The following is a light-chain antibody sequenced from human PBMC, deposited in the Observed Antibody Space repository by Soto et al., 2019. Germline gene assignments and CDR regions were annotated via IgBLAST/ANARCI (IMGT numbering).Light chain of an antibody. J-gene: IGKJ5*01. CDR1: RSVSSSY. CDR2: GAS. CDR3: QQYGSSPLVT. V-gene: IGKV3-20*01. Sequence: EIVMTQSPATLSVSPGGRATLSCRASRSVSSSYLAWYQQKPGQAPRLLIYGASSRATGIPDRFSGSGSGTDFTLTISRLEPEDFAVYYCQQYGSSPLVTFGQGTRLEIK.